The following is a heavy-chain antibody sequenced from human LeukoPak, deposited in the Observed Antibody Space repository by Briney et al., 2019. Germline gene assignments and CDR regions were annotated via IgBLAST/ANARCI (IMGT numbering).Heavy chain of an antibody. CDR3: AEPRECSGHDSYFEN. CDR2: TDGDGGTT. CDR1: GFTFYDYA. J-gene: IGHJ4*02. V-gene: IGHV3-43*02. Sequence: GGSLRLSCVASGFTFYDYAMHWVRHPPGKDLEWFSLTDGDGGTTYYADSVKGGFTLTSHNNKHALFLHMNSLGTEDTAWYFFAEPRECSGHDSYFENWGQGTLVAVSS. D-gene: IGHD5-12*01.